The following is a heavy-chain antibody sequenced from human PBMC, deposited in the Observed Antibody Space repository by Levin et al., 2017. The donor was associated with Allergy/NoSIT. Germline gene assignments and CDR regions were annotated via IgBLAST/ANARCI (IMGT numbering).Heavy chain of an antibody. CDR3: TRGSSYHDYSDYTSPKYWYFDL. CDR1: GGSISSATYY. D-gene: IGHD4-11*01. CDR2: IYYSGST. V-gene: IGHV4-31*03. Sequence: TLSLTCTVSGGSISSATYYWSWIRQHPGKGLEWIGYIYYSGSTYYNPSLKSRLSISVDTSKNQFSLKVSSVTAADTAVYYCTRGSSYHDYSDYTSPKYWYFDLWGRGTLVTVSS. J-gene: IGHJ2*01.